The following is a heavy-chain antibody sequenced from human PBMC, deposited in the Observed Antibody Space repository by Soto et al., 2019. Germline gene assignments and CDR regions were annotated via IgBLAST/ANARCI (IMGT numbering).Heavy chain of an antibody. V-gene: IGHV4-59*12. Sequence: PSETLSLTCTVSGGSISSYYWSWIRQPPGKGLEWIGYIYYSGSTNYNPSLKSRVTISVDTSKNQFSLKLSSVTAADTAVYYCARDLDSYGNNWFDPWGQGTLVTVSS. J-gene: IGHJ5*02. CDR2: IYYSGST. CDR1: GGSISSYY. CDR3: ARDLDSYGNNWFDP. D-gene: IGHD5-18*01.